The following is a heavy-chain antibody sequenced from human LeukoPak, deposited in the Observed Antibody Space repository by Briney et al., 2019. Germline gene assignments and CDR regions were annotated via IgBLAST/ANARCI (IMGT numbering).Heavy chain of an antibody. V-gene: IGHV4-59*08. CDR2: IYYSGST. Sequence: SETLSLTCTVSGGSISSYYWSWIRQPPGKGLEWIGYIYYSGSTNYNPSLKSRVTISVDTSKNQFSLKLSSVTAADTAVYYCARPNSSSWDDAFDIWGQGTMVTVSS. D-gene: IGHD6-13*01. CDR1: GGSISSYY. CDR3: ARPNSSSWDDAFDI. J-gene: IGHJ3*02.